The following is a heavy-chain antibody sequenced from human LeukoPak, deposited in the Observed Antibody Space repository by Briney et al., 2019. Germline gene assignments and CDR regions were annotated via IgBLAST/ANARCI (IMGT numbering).Heavy chain of an antibody. V-gene: IGHV3-13*01. CDR3: VREAYGSGTLAYDY. D-gene: IGHD3-10*01. Sequence: GGSLRLSCAPSGFTFSSYEMHWVRQVAGRGLEWVAAIGVSGGTYYSNSVKGRFTISRENAKNSFYVQMNGLRAGDTAVYYCVREAYGSGTLAYDYWRHGSLVTVSS. CDR2: IGVSGGT. J-gene: IGHJ4*01. CDR1: GFTFSSYE.